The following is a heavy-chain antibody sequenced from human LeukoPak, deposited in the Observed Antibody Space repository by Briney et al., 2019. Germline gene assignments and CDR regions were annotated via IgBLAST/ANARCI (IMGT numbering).Heavy chain of an antibody. J-gene: IGHJ4*02. CDR1: GFTFSSYG. Sequence: GGSLRLSCAASGFTFSSYGMHWVRQAPGKGLEWVAVISYDGSNKYYADSVKGRFTISRDNSKNTLYLQMNSLRPEDTALYYCAKSATHYFDSGFNYWGQGTLVTVSS. D-gene: IGHD3-10*01. CDR2: ISYDGSNK. CDR3: AKSATHYFDSGFNY. V-gene: IGHV3-30*18.